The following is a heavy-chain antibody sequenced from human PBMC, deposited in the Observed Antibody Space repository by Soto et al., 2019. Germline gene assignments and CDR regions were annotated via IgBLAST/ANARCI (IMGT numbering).Heavy chain of an antibody. CDR1: GGSISSYY. CDR3: ERATPWSGNTWFDP. D-gene: IGHD3-3*01. V-gene: IGHV4-59*01. CDR2: IYYSGST. Sequence: SETLSLTCTVSGGSISSYYWSWIRQPPGKGLEWIGYIYYSGSTNYNPSLKSRVTISVDTSKNKFSLKLSSVTAADTAVYYCERATPWSGNTWFDPWGQGTLVTVSS. J-gene: IGHJ5*02.